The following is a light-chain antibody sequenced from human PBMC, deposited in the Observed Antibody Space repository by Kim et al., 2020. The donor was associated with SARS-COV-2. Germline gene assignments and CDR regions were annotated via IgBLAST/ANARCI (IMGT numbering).Light chain of an antibody. CDR2: GAS. CDR3: QQYGSSSWT. V-gene: IGKV3-20*01. CDR1: QSVSSSY. J-gene: IGKJ1*01. Sequence: SPGERATLSCRASQSVSSSYLAWYQQKPGQAPRLLIYGASSRATGIPDRFSGSGSGTDFTLTISRLEPEDFAVSYCQQYGSSSWTFGQGTKVDIK.